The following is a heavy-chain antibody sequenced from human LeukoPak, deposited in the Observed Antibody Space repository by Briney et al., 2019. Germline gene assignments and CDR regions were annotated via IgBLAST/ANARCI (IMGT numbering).Heavy chain of an antibody. J-gene: IGHJ4*02. D-gene: IGHD2-2*01. CDR1: GCSISSGYH. V-gene: IGHV4-38-2*02. CDR3: ARGGLGYCSSTSCAFDY. Sequence: SETLSLTCTVSGCSISSGYHWGWIRQPPGKGLEWIGRIYHSGSTYYNPSLKSRVTISVDTSKNQFSLKLSFVTAADTAVYYCARGGLGYCSSTSCAFDYWGQGTLVTVSS. CDR2: IYHSGST.